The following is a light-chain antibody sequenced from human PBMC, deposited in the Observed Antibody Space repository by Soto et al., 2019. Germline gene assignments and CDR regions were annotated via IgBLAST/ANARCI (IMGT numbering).Light chain of an antibody. CDR2: EVS. J-gene: IGLJ1*01. CDR1: SSNLGAGYD. CDR3: SSYTSSSTLDV. Sequence: QSVLTQPPSVSGAPGQRVTISCTGNSSNLGAGYDVHWYQQLPGAAPKLMIYEVSDRPSGVSDRFSGSKSGNTASLTISGLQADDEADYYCSSYTSSSTLDVFGAGTKVTVL. V-gene: IGLV1-40*01.